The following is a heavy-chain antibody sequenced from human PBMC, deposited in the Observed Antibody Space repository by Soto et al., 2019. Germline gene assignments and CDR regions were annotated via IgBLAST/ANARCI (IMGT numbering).Heavy chain of an antibody. CDR1: GGSISSYY. CDR2: IYYSGST. Sequence: SETLSLTCTVSGGSISSYYWSWIRQPPGKGLEWIGYIYYSGSTNYNPSLRSRVTISVDTSKNQFSLKLSSVTAADTAVYYCARDSNWNYENWFDPWGQGTLVTVSS. D-gene: IGHD1-7*01. CDR3: ARDSNWNYENWFDP. J-gene: IGHJ5*02. V-gene: IGHV4-59*01.